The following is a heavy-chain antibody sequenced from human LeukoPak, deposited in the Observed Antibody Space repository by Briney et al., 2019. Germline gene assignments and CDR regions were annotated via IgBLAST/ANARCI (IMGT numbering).Heavy chain of an antibody. CDR1: GGSISSYY. CDR2: IYYSGST. J-gene: IGHJ4*02. V-gene: IGHV4-59*01. D-gene: IGHD3-3*01. CDR3: ARDESREWLLTPPIDY. Sequence: TSETLSLTCTVSGGSISSYYWSWIRQPPGKGLEWIGYIYYSGSTNYNPSLKSRVTISVDTSKNQLSLKLSSVTAADTAVYYCARDESREWLLTPPIDYWGQGTLVTVSS.